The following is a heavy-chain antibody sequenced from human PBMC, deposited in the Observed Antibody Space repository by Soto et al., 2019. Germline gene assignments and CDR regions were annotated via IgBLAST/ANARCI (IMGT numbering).Heavy chain of an antibody. Sequence: KASETLSLTCTVSGGSISSSSYYWGWIRQPPGKGLEWIGSIYYSGSTYYNPSLKSRVTISVDTSKNQFSLKLSSVTAAETAVYYCARWTTKIFGVVQHLRVGMDVWGQGTTVTVSS. V-gene: IGHV4-39*01. CDR3: ARWTTKIFGVVQHLRVGMDV. CDR2: IYYSGST. D-gene: IGHD3-3*01. J-gene: IGHJ6*02. CDR1: GGSISSSSYY.